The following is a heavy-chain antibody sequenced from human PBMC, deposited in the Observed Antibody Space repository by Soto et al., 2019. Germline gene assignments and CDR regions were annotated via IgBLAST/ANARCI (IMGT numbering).Heavy chain of an antibody. CDR3: ARDRERGHSYGYFDY. CDR1: GGSISSGYYY. CDR2: IYYSGSS. J-gene: IGHJ4*02. D-gene: IGHD5-18*01. V-gene: IGHV4-30-4*01. Sequence: PSETLSLTCTISGGSISSGYYYWSWIRQPPGKGLECLGYIYYSGSSYYNPSLKSRVTISVDTSKNQFSLKLSSVTAADTAVYYCARDRERGHSYGYFDYWGQGTLVTVS.